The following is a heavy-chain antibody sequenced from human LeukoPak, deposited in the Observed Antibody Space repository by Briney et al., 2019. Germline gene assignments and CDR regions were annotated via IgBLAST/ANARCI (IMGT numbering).Heavy chain of an antibody. CDR1: GFTFSSYE. V-gene: IGHV3-48*03. J-gene: IGHJ5*02. Sequence: GRSLRLSCAASGFTFSSYEMNWVRQAPGKGLEWVSYISSSGSTIYYADSVKGRFTISRDNAKNSLYLQMNSLRAEDTAVYYCARRDYDILTGYYLWGQGTLVTVSS. CDR3: ARRDYDILTGYYL. D-gene: IGHD3-9*01. CDR2: ISSSGSTI.